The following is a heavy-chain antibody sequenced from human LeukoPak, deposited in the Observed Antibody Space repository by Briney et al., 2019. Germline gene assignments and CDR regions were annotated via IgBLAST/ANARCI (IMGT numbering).Heavy chain of an antibody. CDR3: ARDSVEMATIGVYYYYYYMDV. J-gene: IGHJ6*03. CDR1: GYTFTGYY. V-gene: IGHV1-2*02. Sequence: ASVKVSCKASGYTFTGYYMHWVRQAPGQGLEWMGWINPKSGATNYAQSFQGRVALTTDTSISTAYMELSRLRSDDTAVYYCARDSVEMATIGVYYYYYYMDVWGKGTTVTVSS. CDR2: INPKSGAT. D-gene: IGHD5-24*01.